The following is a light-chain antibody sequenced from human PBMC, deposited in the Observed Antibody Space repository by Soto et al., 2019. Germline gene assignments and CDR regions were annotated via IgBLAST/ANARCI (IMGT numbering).Light chain of an antibody. V-gene: IGKV1-5*01. J-gene: IGKJ2*01. CDR2: DVS. CDR3: QQYKVYPYT. CDR1: QSLTGR. Sequence: DIQMTQSPSTLSASIGDTVALTCRASQSLTGRLAWYQQKPGRPPKLLIYDVSILESGVPSRFSGSESGADFTLTISSLRPDDFASFYCQQYKVYPYTFAQGTRL.